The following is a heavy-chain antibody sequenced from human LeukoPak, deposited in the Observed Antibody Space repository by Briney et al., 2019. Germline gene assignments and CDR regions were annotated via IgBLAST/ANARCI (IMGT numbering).Heavy chain of an antibody. CDR1: GFTFSNYA. Sequence: GGSLRLSCAASGFTFSNYAMRWVRQAPGKGLEWVSTISNDGGSTYYADSVKGLFTISRDNSKNTLYLQMNSLRAEDTAVYYCAKVLRYSMDVWGQGTTVTVSS. D-gene: IGHD3-9*01. J-gene: IGHJ6*02. CDR2: ISNDGGST. CDR3: AKVLRYSMDV. V-gene: IGHV3-23*01.